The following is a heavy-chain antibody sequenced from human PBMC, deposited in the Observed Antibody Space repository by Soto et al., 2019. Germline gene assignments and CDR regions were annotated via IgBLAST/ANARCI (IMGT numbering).Heavy chain of an antibody. J-gene: IGHJ4*02. Sequence: SETLSLTCAVSGCSISSGGYSWSWIRQPPGKGLEWIGYIYHSGSTYYNPSLKSRVTISVDRSKNQFSLKLSSVTAADTAVYYCARHDWAKPFDYWGQGTLVTVSS. CDR2: IYHSGST. D-gene: IGHD3-9*01. CDR3: ARHDWAKPFDY. CDR1: GCSISSGGYS. V-gene: IGHV4-30-2*01.